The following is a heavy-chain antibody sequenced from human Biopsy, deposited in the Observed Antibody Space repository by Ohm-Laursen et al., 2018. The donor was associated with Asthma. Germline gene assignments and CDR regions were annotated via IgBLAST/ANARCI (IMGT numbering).Heavy chain of an antibody. CDR2: GGSYYDGGLK. V-gene: IGHV3-30-3*01. CDR1: GFSYNTYK. CDR3: ARDVMEWYLPAFDF. D-gene: IGHD3-3*01. Sequence: SLRLSCAASGFSYNTYKMHWVRQAPGKGLEWVAVGGSYYDGGLKYYADSVNGRFTVSRDDSKNTLYLQMNSLGPDDTAVYYCARDVMEWYLPAFDFWGQGTLVTVSS. J-gene: IGHJ4*02.